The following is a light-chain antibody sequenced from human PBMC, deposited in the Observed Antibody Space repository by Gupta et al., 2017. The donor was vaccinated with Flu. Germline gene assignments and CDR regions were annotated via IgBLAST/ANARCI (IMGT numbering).Light chain of an antibody. CDR3: SSYAGDNNYV. J-gene: IGLJ1*01. CDR2: EIR. CDR1: TRDVGTYTY. V-gene: IGLV2-8*01. Sequence: QSALTQPPSASGSPGQSVTISCPGTTRDVGTYTYVSWYQQHPGKAPKLIIYEIRKRSSGVPARFSGSKSGNTASLTVSGLQAEDEADYYCSSYAGDNNYVFGTGTKVTVL.